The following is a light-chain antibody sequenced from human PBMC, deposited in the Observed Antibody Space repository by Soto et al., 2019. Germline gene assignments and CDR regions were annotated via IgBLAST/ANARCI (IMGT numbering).Light chain of an antibody. CDR3: SSYTGSSTYVV. V-gene: IGLV2-14*03. Sequence: QSALTQPASVSGSPGQSITISCTGTSSDVGGYNYVSWYQHHPGKAPKLMIYDVDIRPSGVSNRFSGSKSGNTASLTISGLQAEDDAGYYCSSYTGSSTYVVFGGGTKLTVL. CDR2: DVD. J-gene: IGLJ2*01. CDR1: SSDVGGYNY.